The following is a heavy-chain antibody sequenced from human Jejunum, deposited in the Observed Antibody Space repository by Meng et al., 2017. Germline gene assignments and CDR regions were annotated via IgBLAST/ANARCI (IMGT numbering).Heavy chain of an antibody. V-gene: IGHV4-61*01. J-gene: IGHJ4*02. D-gene: IGHD7-27*01. CDR1: GGFASSGSYY. CDR2: NFDNGRT. Sequence: QVTLQGSGPGPVRPSETLSLTCTVSGGFASSGSYYWTWVRQSPGKGLEWIGYNFDNGRTNYNPSLKSRVTMSVDTSRNQFSLKLSSVTAADTAVYYCARDNWGSIDYWGQGVLVTVSS. CDR3: ARDNWGSIDY.